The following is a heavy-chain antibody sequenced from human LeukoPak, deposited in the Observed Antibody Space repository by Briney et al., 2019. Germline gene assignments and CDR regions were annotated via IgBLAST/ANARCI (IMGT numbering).Heavy chain of an antibody. V-gene: IGHV3-21*04. Sequence: GGSLRLSCAASGFTFSSYSMNWVRQAPGKGLEWVSSISSSSSYIYYADSVKGRFTISRDNAKNSLYLQMNSLRAEDTAVYYCARGFGAPYYYDSSGYEADYWGQGTLVTVSS. CDR2: ISSSSSYI. J-gene: IGHJ4*02. CDR1: GFTFSSYS. CDR3: ARGFGAPYYYDSSGYEADY. D-gene: IGHD3-22*01.